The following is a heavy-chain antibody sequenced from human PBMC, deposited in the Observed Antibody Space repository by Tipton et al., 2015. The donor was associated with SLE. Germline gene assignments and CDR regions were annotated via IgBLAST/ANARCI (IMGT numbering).Heavy chain of an antibody. Sequence: RSLRLSCAASGFTFSSYGMHWVRQAPGKGLEWVAVIWYDGSNKYYADSVKGRFTISRDNSKNTLYLQMNSLRAEDTAVYYCAKDLIAVAGKGVYYYYGMDVWGQGTTVTVSS. CDR3: AKDLIAVAGKGVYYYYGMDV. D-gene: IGHD6-19*01. J-gene: IGHJ6*02. V-gene: IGHV3-33*06. CDR1: GFTFSSYG. CDR2: IWYDGSNK.